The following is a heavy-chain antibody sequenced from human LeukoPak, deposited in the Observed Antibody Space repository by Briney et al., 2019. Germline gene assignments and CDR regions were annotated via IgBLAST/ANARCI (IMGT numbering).Heavy chain of an antibody. J-gene: IGHJ3*02. Sequence: ASVKVSCKASGYIFTSYGISWVRQAPGQGLEWMGWISTYNGSTNYAQELQGRVTMTTDTSTSTAYMELRSLRSDDTAVYYCARDARGAAAADDAFDIWGQGTMVTVSS. D-gene: IGHD6-13*01. CDR3: ARDARGAAAADDAFDI. CDR2: ISTYNGST. V-gene: IGHV1-18*01. CDR1: GYIFTSYG.